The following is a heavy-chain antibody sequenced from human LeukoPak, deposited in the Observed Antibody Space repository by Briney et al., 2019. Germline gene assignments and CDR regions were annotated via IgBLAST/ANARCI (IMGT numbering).Heavy chain of an antibody. J-gene: IGHJ6*03. D-gene: IGHD6-13*01. V-gene: IGHV4-38-2*02. CDR1: GYSISSGYY. Sequence: SETLSLTCTVSGYSISSGYYWGWIRQPPGKGLEWIGSIYHSGSTYYNPSLKSRVTISVDTSKNQFSLKLSSVTAADTAVYYCARGRVSSSTWYSTYYYYFYMDVWGKGTTVTVSS. CDR3: ARGRVSSSTWYSTYYYYFYMDV. CDR2: IYHSGST.